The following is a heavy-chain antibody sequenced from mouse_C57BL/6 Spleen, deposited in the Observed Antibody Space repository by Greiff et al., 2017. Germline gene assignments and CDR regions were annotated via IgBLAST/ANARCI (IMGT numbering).Heavy chain of an antibody. D-gene: IGHD1-1*01. V-gene: IGHV1-82*01. CDR1: GYAFSSSW. CDR3: ARSPFYYGSDYAMDY. J-gene: IGHJ4*01. Sequence: VQLQQSGPELVQPGASVKISCKASGYAFSSSWMNWVKQRPGKGLEWIGRIYPGDGDTNYNGKFKGKATLTADKSSSTAYMQLSSLTSEDSAVYFCARSPFYYGSDYAMDYWGQGTSVTVSS. CDR2: IYPGDGDT.